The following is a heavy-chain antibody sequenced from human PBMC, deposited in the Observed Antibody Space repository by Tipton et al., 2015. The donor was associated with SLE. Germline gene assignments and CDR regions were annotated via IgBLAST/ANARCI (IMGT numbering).Heavy chain of an antibody. J-gene: IGHJ4*02. CDR2: IYSGGST. CDR1: GFTFRSYP. Sequence: SLRLSCAASGFTFRSYPMTWVRQAPGKGLEWVSVIYSGGSTYYADSVKGRFTISRDDSKNTLYLQMNSLRPEDTAVYYCAGGSSSTRDYWGQEPLVTVSS. CDR3: AGGSSSTRDY. D-gene: IGHD3-16*01. V-gene: IGHV3-23*03.